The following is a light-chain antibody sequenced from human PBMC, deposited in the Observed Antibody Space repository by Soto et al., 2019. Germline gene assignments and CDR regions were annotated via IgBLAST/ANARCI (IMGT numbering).Light chain of an antibody. CDR2: DTS. Sequence: EVVLTQSPATLSLSPWERATLSCRASQSVNRYLAWYQQKPGQAPRLLIYDTSNRATGIPARFSGSGSGTDFTLTISSLEPEDFAVYYCQQREHWPPITFGQGTRLENK. V-gene: IGKV3-11*01. CDR1: QSVNRY. CDR3: QQREHWPPIT. J-gene: IGKJ5*01.